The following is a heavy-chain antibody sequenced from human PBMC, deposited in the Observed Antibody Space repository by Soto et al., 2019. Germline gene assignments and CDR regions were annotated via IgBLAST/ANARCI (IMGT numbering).Heavy chain of an antibody. CDR1: GGSISSYY. Sequence: SETLSLTCTVSGGSISSYYWSWIRQPPGKGLEWIGFIFYSGSTSYNPSLKSRVTISVDTSKNQFSLKPSSVTAADTAVYYCARETYYYDSSGSHNYWGQGTLVTVSS. V-gene: IGHV4-59*12. D-gene: IGHD3-22*01. CDR2: IFYSGST. J-gene: IGHJ4*02. CDR3: ARETYYYDSSGSHNY.